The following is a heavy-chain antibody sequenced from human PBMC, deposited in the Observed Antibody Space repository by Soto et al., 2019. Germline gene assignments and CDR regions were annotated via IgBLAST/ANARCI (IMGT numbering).Heavy chain of an antibody. J-gene: IGHJ4*02. CDR3: ARRADYGDLSYYFDY. D-gene: IGHD4-17*01. CDR1: GGSISSSSYY. Sequence: ETLSLTCTVSGGSISSSSYYWGWIREPPGKGLEWIGSIYYSGSTYYNPSLKSRVTISVDTSKNQFSLKLSSVTAADTAVYYCARRADYGDLSYYFDYWGQGTLVTVSS. V-gene: IGHV4-39*01. CDR2: IYYSGST.